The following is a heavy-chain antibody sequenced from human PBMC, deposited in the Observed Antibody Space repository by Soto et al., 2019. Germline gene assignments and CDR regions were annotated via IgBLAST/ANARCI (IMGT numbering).Heavy chain of an antibody. CDR2: IWYDGSNK. CDR1: GFTFSSYG. V-gene: IGHV3-33*01. CDR3: ARVSEMATISYYYYGMDV. J-gene: IGHJ6*02. Sequence: GSLRLSCAASGFTFSSYGMHWVRQAPGKGLEWVAVIWYDGSNKYYADSVKGRFTISRDNSKNTLYLQMNSLRAEDTAVYYCARVSEMATISYYYYGMDVWGQGTTVTVSS. D-gene: IGHD5-12*01.